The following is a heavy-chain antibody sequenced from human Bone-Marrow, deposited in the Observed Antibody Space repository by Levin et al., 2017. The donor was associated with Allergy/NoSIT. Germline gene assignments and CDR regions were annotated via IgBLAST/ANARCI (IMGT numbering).Heavy chain of an antibody. Sequence: RASETLSLTCTVSGTSISTSSYSWNWVRQPAGRGLEWLGRIYATGSSSYNPSLNGRGSISLDTSKNQFSLRLNSVTASDTALYYCARAGSATSWAFDVWGQGALVTVSA. CDR3: ARAGSATSWAFDV. J-gene: IGHJ3*01. V-gene: IGHV4-61*02. CDR1: GTSISTSSYS. CDR2: IYATGSS.